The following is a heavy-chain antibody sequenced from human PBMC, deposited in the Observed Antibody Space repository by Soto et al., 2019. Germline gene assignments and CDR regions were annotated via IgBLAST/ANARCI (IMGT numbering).Heavy chain of an antibody. CDR1: GGSISSYY. V-gene: IGHV4-59*01. J-gene: IGHJ4*02. D-gene: IGHD3-22*01. CDR3: ARATRTYYYDSSGAIDY. Sequence: QVQLQESGPGLVKPSETLSLTCTVSGGSISSYYWSWIRQPPGKGLEWIGYIYYSGSTNYNPSLKSRVTISVDTSKNQFSLKLSSVTAADTAVYYCARATRTYYYDSSGAIDYWGQGTLVTVSS. CDR2: IYYSGST.